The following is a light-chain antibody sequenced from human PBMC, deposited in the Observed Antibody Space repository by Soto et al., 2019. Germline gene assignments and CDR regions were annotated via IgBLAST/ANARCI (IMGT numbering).Light chain of an antibody. CDR3: SSYTSRNSLV. V-gene: IGLV2-14*01. Sequence: QSALTQPASVSGSPGQSITISCTGASADIAGYNYVSWYQQHPGTAPKLMIYEVGQRPSGVSARFSGSKSGNTAYLTISGLQTEDEADYYCSSYTSRNSLVYGSGTKLTVL. CDR2: EVG. CDR1: SADIAGYNY. J-gene: IGLJ1*01.